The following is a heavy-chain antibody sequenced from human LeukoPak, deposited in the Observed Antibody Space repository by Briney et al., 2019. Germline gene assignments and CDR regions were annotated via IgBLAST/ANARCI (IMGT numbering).Heavy chain of an antibody. V-gene: IGHV3-48*04. J-gene: IGHJ3*02. CDR2: ISSSSDTI. CDR1: GFTFGPYT. Sequence: GGSLRLSCAASGFTFGPYTMNWVRQAPGKGLEWVSYISSSSDTIYYADSVKGRFTISRDNAKNSLYLQMNSLRAEDTAVYYCARDLDTANAFDIWGQGTMVTVSS. CDR3: ARDLDTANAFDI. D-gene: IGHD5-18*01.